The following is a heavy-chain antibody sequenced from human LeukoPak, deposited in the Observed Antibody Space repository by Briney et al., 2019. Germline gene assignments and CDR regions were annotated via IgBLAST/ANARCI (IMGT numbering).Heavy chain of an antibody. CDR3: AKDLSAAVWFGELLIDY. CDR2: ISYDGSNK. Sequence: GGSLRLSCAASGFTFSSYGMHWVRQAPGKGLEWVAVISYDGSNKYYADSVKGRFTISRDNSKNTLYLQMNSLRAEDTAVYYCAKDLSAAVWFGELLIDYWGQGTLVTVSS. D-gene: IGHD3-10*01. CDR1: GFTFSSYG. J-gene: IGHJ4*02. V-gene: IGHV3-30*18.